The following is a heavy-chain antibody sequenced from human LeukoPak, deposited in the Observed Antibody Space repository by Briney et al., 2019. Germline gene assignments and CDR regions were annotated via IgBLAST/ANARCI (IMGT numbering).Heavy chain of an antibody. CDR3: AKDPRPYSGSPSGWFDP. Sequence: GGTLRLSCAASGFTFKSYDMSWVRQVPGKGLEWVSGIRGSGISTYYADSVKGRFTISRDNSKNTLYLQMNSLRAEDTAVYYCAKDPRPYSGSPSGWFDPWGQGTLVTVSS. CDR1: GFTFKSYD. CDR2: IRGSGIST. D-gene: IGHD1-26*01. J-gene: IGHJ5*02. V-gene: IGHV3-23*01.